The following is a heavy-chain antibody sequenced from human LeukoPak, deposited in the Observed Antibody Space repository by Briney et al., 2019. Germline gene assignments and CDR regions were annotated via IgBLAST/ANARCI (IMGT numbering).Heavy chain of an antibody. CDR1: GFTFSSYG. J-gene: IGHJ4*02. CDR2: IWYDGSDK. D-gene: IGHD2-15*01. V-gene: IGHV3-33*01. Sequence: PGGSLRLSCAACGFTFSSYGMHWVRQDPGKGLEWVAVIWYDGSDKYYADSVKGRFTISRDNSKNTLYLQMNSLRAEDMAVYYCARDGCSGGSCCGIDYWGQGTLVTVSS. CDR3: ARDGCSGGSCCGIDY.